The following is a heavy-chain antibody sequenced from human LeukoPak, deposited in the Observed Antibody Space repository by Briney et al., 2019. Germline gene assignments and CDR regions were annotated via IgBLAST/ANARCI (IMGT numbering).Heavy chain of an antibody. CDR2: IYYSGST. CDR1: GGSISSGGHY. V-gene: IGHV4-31*03. CDR3: ARGKGLHLFDY. J-gene: IGHJ4*02. D-gene: IGHD4-11*01. Sequence: PSETLSLTCTVSGGSISSGGHYWSWIRQHPGKGLEWIGYIYYSGSTYYNPSLKSRVTISVDTSKNQFSLKLSSVTAADTAVYYCARGKGLHLFDYWGQGTLVTVSS.